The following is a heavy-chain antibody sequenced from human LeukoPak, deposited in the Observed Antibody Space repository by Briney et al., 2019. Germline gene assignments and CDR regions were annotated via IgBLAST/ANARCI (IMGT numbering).Heavy chain of an antibody. CDR3: ARYVIAVAGAFDI. D-gene: IGHD6-19*01. Sequence: NPSETLSLTCTVSGYSISSGYYWGWIRQPPGQGLEWIGSIYHSGSTYYNPSLKSRVTISVDTSKNQFSLKLSSVTAADTAVYYCARYVIAVAGAFDIWGQGTMVTVSS. CDR1: GYSISSGYY. CDR2: IYHSGST. V-gene: IGHV4-38-2*02. J-gene: IGHJ3*02.